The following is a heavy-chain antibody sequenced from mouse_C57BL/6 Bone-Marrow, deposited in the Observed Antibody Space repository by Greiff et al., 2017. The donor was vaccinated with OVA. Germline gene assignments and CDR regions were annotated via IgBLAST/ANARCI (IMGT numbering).Heavy chain of an antibody. CDR2: ISNGGGST. CDR1: GFTFSDYY. CDR3: ARQNYDGYFLFAY. J-gene: IGHJ3*01. V-gene: IGHV5-12*01. Sequence: EVQLMESGGGLVQPGGSLKLSCAASGFTFSDYYMYWVRQTPEKRLEWVAYISNGGGSTYYPDTVKGRFTISRDNAKNTLYLQMSRLKSEDTAMYYGARQNYDGYFLFAYWGQGTLVTVSA. D-gene: IGHD2-3*01.